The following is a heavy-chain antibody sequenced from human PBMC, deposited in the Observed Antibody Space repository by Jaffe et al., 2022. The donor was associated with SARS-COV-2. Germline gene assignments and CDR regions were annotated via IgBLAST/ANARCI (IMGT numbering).Heavy chain of an antibody. V-gene: IGHV3-7*03. Sequence: EIQLVESGGGLVQPGGSLRLSCATSGFTFSGFWMSWVRQAPGRGLEWVANIKQDGSERNYVDSVKGRFTISRDNAKNSLFLQMGSLKVGDTAVYYCAREGAQPGPTTWDWGQGTLVTVSS. J-gene: IGHJ4*02. CDR1: GFTFSGFW. CDR2: IKQDGSER. D-gene: IGHD1-26*01. CDR3: AREGAQPGPTTWD.